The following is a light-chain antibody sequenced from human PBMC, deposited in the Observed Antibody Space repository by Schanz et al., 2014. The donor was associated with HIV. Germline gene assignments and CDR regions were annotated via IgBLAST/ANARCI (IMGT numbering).Light chain of an antibody. V-gene: IGKV3-20*01. CDR1: QSVSSSY. CDR3: QQYGSSPFT. CDR2: GAS. J-gene: IGKJ3*01. Sequence: EIVLTQSPGTLSLSPGERATLSCRASQSVSSSYLAWYQQKPGQAPTLLIYGASSSATGIPDRFSGSGSGTDFTLTISRLEPEDFAVYYCQQYGSSPFTFGPGTKVDIK.